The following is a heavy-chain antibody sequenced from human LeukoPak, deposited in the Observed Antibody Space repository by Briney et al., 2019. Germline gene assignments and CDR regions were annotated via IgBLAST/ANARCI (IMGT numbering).Heavy chain of an antibody. CDR1: GFTFSNYG. Sequence: GGSLRLSCAASGFTFSNYGMHWVRQAPGNRLEWVAFIRYDGSNIYYADSVKGRFTISRDNSKNTLYLQMNSLRAEDTAIYYCANGPHYQILTGFYKVRSHLDYWGQGTLVTVSS. V-gene: IGHV3-30*02. D-gene: IGHD3-9*01. CDR2: IRYDGSNI. CDR3: ANGPHYQILTGFYKVRSHLDY. J-gene: IGHJ4*02.